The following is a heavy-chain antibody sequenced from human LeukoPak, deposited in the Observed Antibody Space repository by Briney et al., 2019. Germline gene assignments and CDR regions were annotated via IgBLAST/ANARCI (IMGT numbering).Heavy chain of an antibody. Sequence: PSETLSLTCTVSGGSISSYYWSWIRQPPGKGLEWIGYIYYSGSTNYNPSLKSRVTISVDTSKNQFSLKLSSVTAADTAVYYCARGTYDFWSGYRKGMDVWGQGTTVTVSS. CDR2: IYYSGST. CDR1: GGSISSYY. CDR3: ARGTYDFWSGYRKGMDV. V-gene: IGHV4-59*01. D-gene: IGHD3-3*01. J-gene: IGHJ6*02.